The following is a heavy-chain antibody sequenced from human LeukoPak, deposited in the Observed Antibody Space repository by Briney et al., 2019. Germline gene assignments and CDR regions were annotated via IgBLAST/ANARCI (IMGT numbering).Heavy chain of an antibody. D-gene: IGHD1-26*01. CDR1: GFTFSNAW. Sequence: GGSLRLSCAASGFTFSNAWMSWVRQAPGKGLEWVGRIKSKTDGGTTDYAAPVKGRFTISRDDSKNTLYLQMNSLKTEDTAVYYSTTDLIVGATHDYWGQGTLVTVSS. CDR2: IKSKTDGGTT. J-gene: IGHJ4*02. V-gene: IGHV3-15*01. CDR3: TTDLIVGATHDY.